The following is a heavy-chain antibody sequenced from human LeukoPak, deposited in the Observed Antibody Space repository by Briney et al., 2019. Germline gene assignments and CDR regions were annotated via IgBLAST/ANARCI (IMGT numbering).Heavy chain of an antibody. D-gene: IGHD5-12*01. CDR2: VRSKTFGATT. CDR1: GFSFGDYA. J-gene: IGHJ4*02. Sequence: PGRSLRLSCTTSGFSFGDYALSWVRQAPGKGLEWVGLVRSKTFGATTAYAASVKGRFTISRDDSKSTAYLQMNSLKTEDSAVYYCSRQYGYSGHDSGYSYGSDYWGQGTLVTVSS. CDR3: SRQYGYSGHDSGYSYGSDY. V-gene: IGHV3-49*04.